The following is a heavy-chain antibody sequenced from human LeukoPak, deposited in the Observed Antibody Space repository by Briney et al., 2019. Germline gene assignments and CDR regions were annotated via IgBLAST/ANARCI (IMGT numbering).Heavy chain of an antibody. V-gene: IGHV3-30*18. Sequence: GGSLRLSCAASGFTFSSYGMHWVRQAPGKGLEWVAVISYDGSNKYYADSVKGRFTISRDNSKNTLYLQMNSLRAEDTAVYYCAKPRSSSWYFDAFDIWGQGTMVTVSS. CDR2: ISYDGSNK. D-gene: IGHD6-13*01. J-gene: IGHJ3*02. CDR3: AKPRSSSWYFDAFDI. CDR1: GFTFSSYG.